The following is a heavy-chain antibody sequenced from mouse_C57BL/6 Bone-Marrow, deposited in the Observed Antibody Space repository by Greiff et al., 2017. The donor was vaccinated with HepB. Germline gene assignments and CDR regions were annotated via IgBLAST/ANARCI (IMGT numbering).Heavy chain of an antibody. J-gene: IGHJ1*03. CDR1: GYTFTSYW. CDR3: AKNSYYGSSPWYFDV. Sequence: VQLQQPGAELVMPGASVKLSCKASGYTFTSYWMHWVKQRPGQGLEWIGEIDPSDSYTNYNQKFKGKSTLTVDKSSSTAYMQLSSLTSEDSAVYYCAKNSYYGSSPWYFDVWGTGTTVTVSS. V-gene: IGHV1-69*01. D-gene: IGHD1-1*01. CDR2: IDPSDSYT.